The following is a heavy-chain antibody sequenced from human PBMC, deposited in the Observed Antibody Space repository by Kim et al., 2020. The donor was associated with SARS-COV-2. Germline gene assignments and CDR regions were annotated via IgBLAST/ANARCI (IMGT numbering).Heavy chain of an antibody. V-gene: IGHV3-7*01. CDR1: GFSFSNYW. D-gene: IGHD6-19*01. Sequence: GGSLRLSCAASGFSFSNYWMNWVRQAPGKGLEWVANIKQDGSEKNYVDSVKGRFTISRDNAKNSLYLQMNSLRAEDTAVYYCVRGSGWYFYWGQGTLVTV. CDR2: IKQDGSEK. J-gene: IGHJ4*02. CDR3: VRGSGWYFY.